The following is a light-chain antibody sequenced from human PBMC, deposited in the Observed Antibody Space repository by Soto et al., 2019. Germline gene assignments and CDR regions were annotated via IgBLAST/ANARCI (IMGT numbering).Light chain of an antibody. CDR1: SITLGGFKV. CDR3: CSYVGATTYV. J-gene: IGLJ1*01. Sequence: HSVLTQPASVSGSPGQSITISCAGTSITLGGFKVVSWYQQHPGKAPKVIIYEGIKRPSGVSNSFSGSNSGSTASLTISGLQDEDVADYYCCSYVGATTYVFGTGTTVTVL. V-gene: IGLV2-23*01. CDR2: EGI.